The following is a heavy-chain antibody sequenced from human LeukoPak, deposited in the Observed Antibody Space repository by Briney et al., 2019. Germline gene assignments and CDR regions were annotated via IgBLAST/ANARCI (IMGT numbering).Heavy chain of an antibody. V-gene: IGHV1-58*01. CDR3: AAEDYYDSSRTFDY. CDR1: GFTFTSSA. CDR2: IVVGSGNT. Sequence: SVKVSCKASGFTFTSSAVQWVRQARGQRLGWIGWIVVGSGNTNYAQKFQERVTITRDMSTSTAYMELSSLRSEDTAVYYCAAEDYYDSSRTFDYWGQGTLVTVSS. J-gene: IGHJ4*02. D-gene: IGHD3-22*01.